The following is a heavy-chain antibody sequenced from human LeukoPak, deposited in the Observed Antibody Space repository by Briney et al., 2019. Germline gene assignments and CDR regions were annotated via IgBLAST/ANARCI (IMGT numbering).Heavy chain of an antibody. CDR2: IYTSGST. Sequence: PSETLSLTCTASGGSISSYYWSWIRQPAGKGLEWIGRIYTSGSTDYNPSLKSRVTMSVDTSKNQFSLKLSSVTAADTAVYYCARDALQLWDAFDIWGQGTMVTVSS. CDR1: GGSISSYY. V-gene: IGHV4-4*07. J-gene: IGHJ3*02. D-gene: IGHD5-18*01. CDR3: ARDALQLWDAFDI.